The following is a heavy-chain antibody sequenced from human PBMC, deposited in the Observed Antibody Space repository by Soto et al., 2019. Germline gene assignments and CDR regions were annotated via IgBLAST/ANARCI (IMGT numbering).Heavy chain of an antibody. CDR2: INPNSGGT. CDR3: ARMGATKGFDY. Sequence: ASVKVSCEASGYAFTSYCISWVLQAPGQGLEWMGWINPNSGGTNYAQKFQGRVTMTRDTSISTAYMELSRLRSDDTAVYYCARMGATKGFDYWGQGTLVTVSS. D-gene: IGHD1-26*01. CDR1: GYAFTSYC. J-gene: IGHJ4*02. V-gene: IGHV1-2*02.